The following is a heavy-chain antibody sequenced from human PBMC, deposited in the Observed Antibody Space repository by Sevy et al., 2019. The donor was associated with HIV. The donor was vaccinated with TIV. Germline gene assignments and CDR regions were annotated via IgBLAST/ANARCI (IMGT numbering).Heavy chain of an antibody. J-gene: IGHJ4*02. Sequence: GGSLRLSCAASGFTPSTYGMHWVPQAPGKGLEWVAVIGYDGSNKYYADSVKGRFTISRENSKNTLFLQMDSLRAEDTAVYYCARDPRMYGDYLLAYFDSWGQGTLVTVSS. V-gene: IGHV3-33*01. CDR3: ARDPRMYGDYLLAYFDS. D-gene: IGHD2-8*01. CDR2: IGYDGSNK. CDR1: GFTPSTYG.